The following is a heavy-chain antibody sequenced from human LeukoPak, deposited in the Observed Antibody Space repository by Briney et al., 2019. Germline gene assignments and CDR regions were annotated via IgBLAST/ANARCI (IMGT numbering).Heavy chain of an antibody. V-gene: IGHV1-69*06. CDR1: GGTFSSYA. J-gene: IGHJ6*04. Sequence: ASVKVSCKASGGTFSSYAISWVRQAPGQGLEWMGGIIPISGTANYAQKFQGRVTITADKSTSTAYMELSSLRSEDTAVYYCARGDYNIFDYYYYGMDVWGKGTTVTVSS. CDR2: IIPISGTA. D-gene: IGHD4-11*01. CDR3: ARGDYNIFDYYYYGMDV.